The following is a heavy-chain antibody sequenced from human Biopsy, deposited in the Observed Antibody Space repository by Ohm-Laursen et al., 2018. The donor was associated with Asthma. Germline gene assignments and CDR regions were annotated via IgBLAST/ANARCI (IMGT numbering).Heavy chain of an antibody. CDR1: GYTFVHYG. Sequence: ASVKVSCNASGYTFVHYGVSWVRQAPGQGLEWMGRINPNSGGTNYAQKFQGRVTMTRDTSISTAYMEVSRLRSDDTAVYYCARGQKSAGDRWFDPWGQGTLVTVSS. J-gene: IGHJ5*02. CDR3: ARGQKSAGDRWFDP. V-gene: IGHV1-2*06. D-gene: IGHD6-13*01. CDR2: INPNSGGT.